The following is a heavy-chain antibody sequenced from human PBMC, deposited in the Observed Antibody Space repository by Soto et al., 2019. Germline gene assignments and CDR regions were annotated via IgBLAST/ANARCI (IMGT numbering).Heavy chain of an antibody. Sequence: GGSLRLSCAASGFTFSSYGMHWVRQAPGKGLEWVAVISYDGSNKYYADSVKGRFTISRDNSKNTLYLQMNSLRAEDTAVYYCARRIVGDPGGDYWGQGTLVTVSS. V-gene: IGHV3-30*03. J-gene: IGHJ4*02. CDR3: ARRIVGDPGGDY. CDR2: ISYDGSNK. D-gene: IGHD1-26*01. CDR1: GFTFSSYG.